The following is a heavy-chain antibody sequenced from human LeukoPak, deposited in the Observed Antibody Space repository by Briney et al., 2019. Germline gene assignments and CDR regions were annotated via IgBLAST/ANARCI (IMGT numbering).Heavy chain of an antibody. CDR2: IRYDGSNK. CDR1: GFTFSSYG. J-gene: IGHJ4*02. D-gene: IGHD5-24*01. CDR3: AKDRWLQFRALQQPLFDY. Sequence: PGGSLGLSCAASGFTFSSYGMHWVRQAPGKWLEWVAFIRYDGSNKYYADSVKGRFTISRDNSKNTLYLQMNSLRAEDTAVYYCAKDRWLQFRALQQPLFDYWGQGTLVTVSS. V-gene: IGHV3-30*02.